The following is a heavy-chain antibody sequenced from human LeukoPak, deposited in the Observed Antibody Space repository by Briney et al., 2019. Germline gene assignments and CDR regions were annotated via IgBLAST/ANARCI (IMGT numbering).Heavy chain of an antibody. Sequence: GRSLRLSCAASGFTFSSYSMNWVRQAPGKGLEWVSYISSSSSTIYYADSVKGRFTISRDNAKNSLSLEVNSLRAEDTAVYYCARSRSGYYEDYWGQGTLVTVSS. CDR2: ISSSSSTI. D-gene: IGHD3-22*01. CDR3: ARSRSGYYEDY. CDR1: GFTFSSYS. V-gene: IGHV3-48*04. J-gene: IGHJ4*02.